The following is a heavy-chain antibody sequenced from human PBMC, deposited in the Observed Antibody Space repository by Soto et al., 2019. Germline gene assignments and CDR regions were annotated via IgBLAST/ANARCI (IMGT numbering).Heavy chain of an antibody. CDR3: DYYYDSSGYYFIDY. V-gene: IGHV1-69*06. CDR1: GGTFSGYA. CDR2: IIPIFGTA. D-gene: IGHD3-22*01. J-gene: IGHJ4*02. Sequence: SVKVSCKASGGTFSGYAISWVRQAPGQGLEWMGGIIPIFGTANYAQKFQGRDTITADKSTSTAYMELSSLRSEDTAVYYCDYYYDSSGYYFIDYWGQGTLVTVS.